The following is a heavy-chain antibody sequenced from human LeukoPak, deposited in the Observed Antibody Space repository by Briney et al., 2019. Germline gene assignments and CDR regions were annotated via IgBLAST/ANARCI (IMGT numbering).Heavy chain of an antibody. V-gene: IGHV3-33*01. Sequence: GGTLRLSCAASGFIFRNFGMHWVRQAPGKGLEWVAVIWYDGSNKYYADSVKGRFTSSRDNSKNVLFLQMNCLRAEDTAVYYCARDRSGLHYFDYWGQGTLVTVSS. CDR2: IWYDGSNK. D-gene: IGHD5-12*01. J-gene: IGHJ4*02. CDR1: GFIFRNFG. CDR3: ARDRSGLHYFDY.